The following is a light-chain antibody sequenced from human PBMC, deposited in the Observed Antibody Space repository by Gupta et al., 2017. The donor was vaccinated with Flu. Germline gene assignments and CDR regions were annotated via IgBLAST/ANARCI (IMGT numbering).Light chain of an antibody. CDR3: RSYTSIGTGV. Sequence: SFTISCTGTSSDVGGYKSDSWHQQPSGKATKLMIYEVSHWASGYSHRFSGAKSGNTASMTTSGLQDEDEDDYYCRSYTSIGTGVFGGGTKLSVL. V-gene: IGLV2-14*01. CDR1: SSDVGGYKS. CDR2: EVS. J-gene: IGLJ2*01.